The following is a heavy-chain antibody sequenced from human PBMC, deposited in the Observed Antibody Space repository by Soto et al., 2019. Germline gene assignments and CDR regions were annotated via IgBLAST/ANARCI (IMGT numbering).Heavy chain of an antibody. D-gene: IGHD6-19*01. CDR1: GGSISSGGYY. CDR2: IYYSGST. Sequence: QVQLQESGPGLVKPSQTLSLTCTVSGGSISSGGYYWSWIRQHPGKGLEWIGYIYYSGSTYYNPSLKRRVTISVDTSKNQFSLKLSSVTAADTAVYYCAKTVIVATIEYSSGWYGGFDYWGQGTLVTVSS. CDR3: AKTVIVATIEYSSGWYGGFDY. V-gene: IGHV4-31*03. J-gene: IGHJ4*02.